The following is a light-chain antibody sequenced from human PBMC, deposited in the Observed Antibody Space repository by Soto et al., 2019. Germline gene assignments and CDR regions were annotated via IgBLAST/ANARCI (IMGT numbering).Light chain of an antibody. Sequence: QSVLTQPASVSGSPGQSITISCTGTSTDIGAYNYVSWYQQHPGKAPKLMISEVNKRPSGVPDRFSGSKSGNTASLTVSGLQAEDEADYYCSSYGGSNNVLFGGGTKLTVL. CDR3: SSYGGSNNVL. V-gene: IGLV2-8*01. CDR1: STDIGAYNY. J-gene: IGLJ3*02. CDR2: EVN.